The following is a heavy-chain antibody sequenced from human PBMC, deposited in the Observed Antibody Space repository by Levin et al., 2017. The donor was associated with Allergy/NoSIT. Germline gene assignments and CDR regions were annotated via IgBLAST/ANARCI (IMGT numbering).Heavy chain of an antibody. CDR2: IGGSGGNI. V-gene: IGHV3-23*01. CDR3: ATDRYCSGGSCFSDL. J-gene: IGHJ5*02. CDR1: GFTFSSYA. Sequence: AGGSLRLSCAASGFTFSSYAMSWVRQAPGKGLEWVSIIGGSGGNIFYADSLKGRFTISRDNSNNTRYLQMNRLRAEDTAVYYCATDRYCSGGSCFSDLWGQGTLVTVSS. D-gene: IGHD2-15*01.